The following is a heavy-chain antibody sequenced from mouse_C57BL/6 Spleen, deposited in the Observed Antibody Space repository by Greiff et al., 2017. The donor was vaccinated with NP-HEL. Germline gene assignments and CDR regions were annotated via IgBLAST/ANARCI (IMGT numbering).Heavy chain of an antibody. CDR3: ARKNSYGNHAGYYAMDY. J-gene: IGHJ4*01. CDR1: GYTFTDYY. V-gene: IGHV1-26*01. D-gene: IGHD2-1*01. CDR2: INPNNGGT. Sequence: VQLQQSGPELVKPGASVKISCKASGYTFTDYYMNWVKQSHGKSLEWIGDINPNNGGTSYNQKFKGKATLTVDKSSSTAYMEIRSLTSEDSAVYYCARKNSYGNHAGYYAMDYWGQGTSVTVSS.